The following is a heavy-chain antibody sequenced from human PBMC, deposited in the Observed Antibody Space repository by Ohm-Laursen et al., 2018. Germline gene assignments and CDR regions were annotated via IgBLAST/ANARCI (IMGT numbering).Heavy chain of an antibody. CDR2: ISRSGDST. V-gene: IGHV3-23*01. D-gene: IGHD5-18*01. CDR1: GFTFSTCA. CDR3: VKGPGGYRYGDY. Sequence: SLRLSCAASGFTFSTCAMNWVRQAPGKGLEWVSAISRSGDSTYYEDSVKGRFTISRDNSKNTLYLQMNSLRAEDTAVYLCVKGPGGYRYGDYWGQGTLVTVSS. J-gene: IGHJ4*02.